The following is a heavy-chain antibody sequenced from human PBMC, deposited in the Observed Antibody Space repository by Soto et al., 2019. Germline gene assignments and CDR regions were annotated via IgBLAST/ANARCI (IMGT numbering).Heavy chain of an antibody. J-gene: IGHJ6*02. CDR2: IIPIFGTA. Sequence: QVQLVQSGAEVKKPGSSVKVSCKASGGTFSSYAISWVRQAPGQGLEWMGGIIPIFGTANYAQKFQGRVTSTADESTSTTYMELSSLRSEDTAVYYWARILGATISDYYYGMDIWGQGATVSVSS. CDR1: GGTFSSYA. CDR3: ARILGATISDYYYGMDI. D-gene: IGHD5-12*01. V-gene: IGHV1-69*01.